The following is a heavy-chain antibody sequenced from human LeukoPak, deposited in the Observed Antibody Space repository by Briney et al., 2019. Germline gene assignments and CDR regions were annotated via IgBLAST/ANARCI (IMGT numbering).Heavy chain of an antibody. J-gene: IGHJ4*02. CDR3: ARGAIAAAGTGPY. V-gene: IGHV3-30-3*01. Sequence: GGSLRLSCAASGFTFSSYAMHWVRQAPGKGLEWVAVISYDGSNKYYADSVKGRFTISRDNSKNTLYLQMNSLRAEDTAVYYCARGAIAAAGTGPYWGQGTLVTVSS. D-gene: IGHD6-13*01. CDR2: ISYDGSNK. CDR1: GFTFSSYA.